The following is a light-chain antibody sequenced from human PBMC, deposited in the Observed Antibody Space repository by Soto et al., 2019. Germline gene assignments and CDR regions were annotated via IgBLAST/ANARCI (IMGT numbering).Light chain of an antibody. V-gene: IGKV3-11*01. CDR1: QTVSIY. CDR2: NTS. Sequence: EVVLTQSPAPLSLSPGEIATLSCRASQTVSIYVAWYQQKPGQATRLLIYNTSNWATGIPARFSGSGSGTDFALTISSREPEDFAVYYCQRRSNWPPWTFGQGTKVEIK. J-gene: IGKJ1*01. CDR3: QRRSNWPPWT.